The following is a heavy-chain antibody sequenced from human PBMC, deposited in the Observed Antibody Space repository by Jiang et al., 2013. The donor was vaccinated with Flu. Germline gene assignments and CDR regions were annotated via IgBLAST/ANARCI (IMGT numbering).Heavy chain of an antibody. J-gene: IGHJ5*01. CDR2: IIPFVDTI. CDR1: GGASTSYA. Sequence: CGAEVKKPGSSVKVSCKSSGGASTSYAISWVRQAPGQGFEWLGQIIPFVDTIDHAQKFQGRLRITADKSTNTAYMELSSLRSEDTAVYYCARGGHTSGWYVFDFWG. V-gene: IGHV1-69*06. CDR3: ARGGHTSGWYVFDF. D-gene: IGHD6-19*01.